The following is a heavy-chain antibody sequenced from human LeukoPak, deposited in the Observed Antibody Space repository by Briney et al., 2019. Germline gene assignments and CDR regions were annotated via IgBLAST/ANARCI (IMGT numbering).Heavy chain of an antibody. CDR1: GFTFSSYG. D-gene: IGHD3-10*01. Sequence: TGGSLRLSCAASGFTFSSYGMHWVRQAPGKGLEWVAFIRYDGSNKYYADSVKGRFTISRDNSKNTLYLQMNSLRAEDTAVYYCAKVGDIWGHAFDIWGQGTMVTVSS. V-gene: IGHV3-30*02. J-gene: IGHJ3*02. CDR3: AKVGDIWGHAFDI. CDR2: IRYDGSNK.